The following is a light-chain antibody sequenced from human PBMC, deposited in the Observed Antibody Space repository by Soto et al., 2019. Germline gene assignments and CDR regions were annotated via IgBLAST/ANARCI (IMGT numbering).Light chain of an antibody. CDR2: GAS. CDR1: QSVSSSY. J-gene: IGKJ4*01. V-gene: IGKV3-20*01. Sequence: EIVLTQSPGTLSLSPGERATLSCRASQSVSSSYLAWYQQQPGQAPRLLIYGASSRATGIPDRFSGSGSGTYFTLTISSLEPEDFAAYYGHQYGSSPFTFGVGTKVEIK. CDR3: HQYGSSPFT.